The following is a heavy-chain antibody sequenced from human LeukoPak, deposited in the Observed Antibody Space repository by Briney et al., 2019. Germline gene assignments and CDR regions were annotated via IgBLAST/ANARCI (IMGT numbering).Heavy chain of an antibody. V-gene: IGHV1-18*01. D-gene: IGHD6-19*01. J-gene: IGHJ4*02. CDR3: ARDFPGIAMAGTFDY. CDR1: GYTFTSYG. Sequence: ASVKVSCKAFGYTFTSYGISWVRQAPGQGLEWMGWISAYNGDTNYAQNLQGRVTMTTDTSTNTAYMELRSLRSDDTAVYYCARDFPGIAMAGTFDYWGQGTLVTVSS. CDR2: ISAYNGDT.